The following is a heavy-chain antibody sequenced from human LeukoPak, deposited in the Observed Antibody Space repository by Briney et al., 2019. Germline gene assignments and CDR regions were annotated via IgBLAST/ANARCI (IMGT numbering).Heavy chain of an antibody. CDR1: GYTFTSYD. CDR3: ARDLALGLGYNSNFDY. D-gene: IGHD5-24*01. V-gene: IGHV1-2*02. J-gene: IGHJ4*02. Sequence: GASVKVSCKASGYTFTSYDINWVRQATGQGLEWMGWMNPNSGGTNYAQKFQGRVTMTRDTSISTASMELTSLNSDDTAMYYCARDLALGLGYNSNFDYWGQGTLVTVSS. CDR2: MNPNSGGT.